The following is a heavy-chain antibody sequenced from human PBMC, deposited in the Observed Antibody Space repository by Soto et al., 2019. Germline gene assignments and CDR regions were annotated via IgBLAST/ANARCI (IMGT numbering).Heavy chain of an antibody. CDR2: VKSKNDGGTT. D-gene: IGHD3-22*01. V-gene: IGHV3-15*07. Sequence: PVGSLRLSCAVSGFTFSNAWINWVRQTPGRGLEWVGRVKSKNDGGTTDFAAPVKGRFAISRDDSKNMVYLEMNSLQTEDTAMYYCTTESYITTITVRYYWGHGTLVTGSS. CDR3: TTESYITTITVRYY. J-gene: IGHJ4*01. CDR1: GFTFSNAW.